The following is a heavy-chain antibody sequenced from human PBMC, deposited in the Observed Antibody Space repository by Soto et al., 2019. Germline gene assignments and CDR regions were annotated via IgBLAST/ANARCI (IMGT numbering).Heavy chain of an antibody. Sequence: QVQLVQSGAEVKKPGASVKVSCKASGYTFTTYYIHWVRQAPGQGLEWMGIINPSVGSTSYAQKFRGRVTMTRDTSTSTVYMELSRLRSEDTAVYYCARDYSGSYGRYFDCWGQGTLVTVSS. CDR3: ARDYSGSYGRYFDC. CDR1: GYTFTTYY. V-gene: IGHV1-46*01. CDR2: INPSVGST. J-gene: IGHJ4*02. D-gene: IGHD1-26*01.